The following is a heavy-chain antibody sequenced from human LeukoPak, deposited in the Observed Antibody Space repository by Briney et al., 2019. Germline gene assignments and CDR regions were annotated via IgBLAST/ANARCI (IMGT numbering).Heavy chain of an antibody. D-gene: IGHD6-6*01. J-gene: IGHJ3*02. V-gene: IGHV1-3*01. CDR3: ARNIAAAGAFDI. Sequence: FQGRVTITRDTSASTAYMELSSLRSEDTAVYYCARNIAAAGAFDIWGQGTMVTVSS.